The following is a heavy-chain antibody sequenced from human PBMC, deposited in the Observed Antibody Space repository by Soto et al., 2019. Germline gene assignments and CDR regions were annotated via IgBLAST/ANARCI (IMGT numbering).Heavy chain of an antibody. D-gene: IGHD6-13*01. Sequence: ASVKVSCKASGYTFSNYAMHWVRQAPGQRLEWMGWINPGNGNTKYSQKFQGRVTITRDTSANTAYMELSSLRLEDTAVYYCARDLAAADYWGQGTLVTVSS. CDR2: INPGNGNT. V-gene: IGHV1-3*01. J-gene: IGHJ4*02. CDR3: ARDLAAADY. CDR1: GYTFSNYA.